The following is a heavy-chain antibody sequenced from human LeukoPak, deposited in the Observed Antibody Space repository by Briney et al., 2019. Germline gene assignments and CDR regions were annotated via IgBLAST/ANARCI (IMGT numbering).Heavy chain of an antibody. V-gene: IGHV3-23*01. J-gene: IGHJ4*02. D-gene: IGHD4/OR15-4a*01. CDR3: ARRAGAYSHPYDY. Sequence: PGGSLRLSCAASGFTFSHYAMSWVRQAPRKGLEWVASISGSGGNTYYADSVKGRFSISRDNSKNTVSLHVNSLRVDDTAVYYCARRAGAYSHPYDYWGQGTLVTVSS. CDR1: GFTFSHYA. CDR2: ISGSGGNT.